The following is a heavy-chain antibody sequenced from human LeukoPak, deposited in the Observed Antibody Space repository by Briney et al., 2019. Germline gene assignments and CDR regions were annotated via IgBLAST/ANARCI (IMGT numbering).Heavy chain of an antibody. CDR2: VHYSGST. CDR3: ASYSSGTQFDY. V-gene: IGHV4-59*11. D-gene: IGHD3-22*01. J-gene: IGHJ4*02. CDR1: GGSISNQY. Sequence: SETLSLTCTVSGGSISNQYWNWIRQPPGKGLEWIGYVHYSGSTNYNPSLKSRVTISVDTSKNQFSLKLSSVTAADTAVYYCASYSSGTQFDYWGQGTLVTVSS.